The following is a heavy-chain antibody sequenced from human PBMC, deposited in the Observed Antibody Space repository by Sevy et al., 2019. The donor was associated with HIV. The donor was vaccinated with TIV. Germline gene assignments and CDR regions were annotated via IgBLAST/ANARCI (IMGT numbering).Heavy chain of an antibody. CDR2: IHYTWGT. V-gene: IGHV4-30-4*02. J-gene: IGHJ4*02. CDR1: GGSISNSDSY. D-gene: IGHD5-12*01. Sequence: SETLSLTCTVSGGSISNSDSYWSWIRQPPGKGLEWIGYIHYTWGTYYNPFLKSRVAMSVDTSEKQFSLKLSSMTEADTGVYYCASKRGYNHGPFDYWGQGTLVTVSS. CDR3: ASKRGYNHGPFDY.